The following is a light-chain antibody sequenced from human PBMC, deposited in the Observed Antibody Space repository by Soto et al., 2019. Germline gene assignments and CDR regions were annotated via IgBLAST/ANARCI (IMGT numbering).Light chain of an antibody. CDR1: QSVSNNY. V-gene: IGKV3-20*01. Sequence: EIVLTQSPGTLSLSPGERATLSCRASQSVSNNYLAWYQQKPGQAPRLRIYGASNRATGSPDRFSGSGSGKDFTRTISRREPEDYAVYYCQQYGSSGTFGQGTKVEIK. CDR3: QQYGSSGT. J-gene: IGKJ1*01. CDR2: GAS.